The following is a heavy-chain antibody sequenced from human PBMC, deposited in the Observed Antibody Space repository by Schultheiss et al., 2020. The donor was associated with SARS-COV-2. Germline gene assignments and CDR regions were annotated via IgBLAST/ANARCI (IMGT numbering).Heavy chain of an antibody. J-gene: IGHJ6*02. CDR1: GFTFSSYW. CDR2: ISYDGSNK. Sequence: GGSLRLSCAASGFTFSSYWMHWVRQAPGKGLVWVAVISYDGSNKYYADSVKGRFTISRDNSKNTLYLQMNSLRAEDTAVYYCAREPLRGSYYYYGMDVWGQGTTVTVSS. V-gene: IGHV3-30-3*01. CDR3: AREPLRGSYYYYGMDV.